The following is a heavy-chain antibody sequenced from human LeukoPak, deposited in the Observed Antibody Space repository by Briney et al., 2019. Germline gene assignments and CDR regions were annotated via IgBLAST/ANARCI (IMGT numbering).Heavy chain of an antibody. D-gene: IGHD2-15*01. CDR1: GFTFSTYA. Sequence: GGSLRLSCAASGFTFSTYAMHWVRQAPGKGLEWVAVISYDGSNKYYADSVKGRFTISRDNSKNTLYLQMNSLRAEDTAVYYCARGGEDVVVVNYYYYYMDVWGKGATVTVSS. CDR3: ARGGEDVVVVNYYYYYMDV. CDR2: ISYDGSNK. J-gene: IGHJ6*03. V-gene: IGHV3-30-3*01.